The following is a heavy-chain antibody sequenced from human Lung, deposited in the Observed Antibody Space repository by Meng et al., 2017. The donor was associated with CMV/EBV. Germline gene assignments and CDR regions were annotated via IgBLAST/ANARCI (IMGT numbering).Heavy chain of an antibody. CDR3: ARGINGGCGD. Sequence: QVQLQQSGQGLVKPSQTLPLTCAISGDIVSSNSAAWHWIRQSPSRGLEWLGRTYYRSKWYHEYAVSVKSRITISPDTPKNQFSLQLNSMTPEDTAVYYCARGINGGCGDWGQGTLVTVSS. CDR2: TYYRSKWYH. V-gene: IGHV6-1*01. J-gene: IGHJ4*02. D-gene: IGHD4-23*01. CDR1: GDIVSSNSAA.